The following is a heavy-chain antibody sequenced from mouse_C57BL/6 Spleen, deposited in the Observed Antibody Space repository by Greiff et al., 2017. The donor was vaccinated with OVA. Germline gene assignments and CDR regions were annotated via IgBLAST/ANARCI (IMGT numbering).Heavy chain of an antibody. V-gene: IGHV1-47*01. CDR1: GYTFTTYP. Sequence: LQESGAELVKPGASVKMSCKASGYTFTTYPIEWMKQNHGKSLEWIGNFHPYNDDTKYNEKFKGKATLTVEKSSSTVYLELSRLTSDDSAVYYCARPNYSNSHWYFDVWGTGTTVTVSS. CDR2: FHPYNDDT. D-gene: IGHD2-5*01. J-gene: IGHJ1*03. CDR3: ARPNYSNSHWYFDV.